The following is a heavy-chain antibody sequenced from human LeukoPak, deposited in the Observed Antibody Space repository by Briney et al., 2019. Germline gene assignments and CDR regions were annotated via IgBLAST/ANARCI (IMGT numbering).Heavy chain of an antibody. Sequence: PGGSLRLSGAASGFTFSSYDMHWDRQATGKGLEGVSAIGTAGDTYYPGSVKGRFTISRENAKNSLYLQMNSLRAGDTAVYYCARSLGMLMGAFDIWGQGTMVTVSS. CDR2: IGTAGDT. CDR1: GFTFSSYD. J-gene: IGHJ3*02. V-gene: IGHV3-13*01. D-gene: IGHD3-10*02. CDR3: ARSLGMLMGAFDI.